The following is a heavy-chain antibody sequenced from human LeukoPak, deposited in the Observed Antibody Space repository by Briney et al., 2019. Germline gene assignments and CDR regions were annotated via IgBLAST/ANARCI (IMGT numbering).Heavy chain of an antibody. CDR3: ARRYCYGRSCYSAYDY. J-gene: IGHJ4*02. V-gene: IGHV4-59*08. CDR2: IYYSGST. D-gene: IGHD2-15*01. CDR1: GGSINGYY. Sequence: SETLSLTCTVSGGSINGYYWTWIRQPPGEGLDWIGYIYYSGSTKYNPSLKSRVTISVDTSKNQFSLKLSSVTAADTAVYYCARRYCYGRSCYSAYDYWGQGTLVTVSS.